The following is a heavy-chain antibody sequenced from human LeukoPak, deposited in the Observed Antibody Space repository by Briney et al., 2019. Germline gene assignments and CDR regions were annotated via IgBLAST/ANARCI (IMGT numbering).Heavy chain of an antibody. CDR1: GFTFSSYA. Sequence: GRSLRLSCAASGFTFSSYAMHWVRQAPGKGLEWVAVISYDGSNKYYADSVKGRFTISRDNSKNTLYLQMNSLRAEDTAVYYCARGNNYYDSNSYYKYWGQGTLVTVSS. CDR2: ISYDGSNK. D-gene: IGHD3-22*01. CDR3: ARGNNYYDSNSYYKY. J-gene: IGHJ4*02. V-gene: IGHV3-30-3*01.